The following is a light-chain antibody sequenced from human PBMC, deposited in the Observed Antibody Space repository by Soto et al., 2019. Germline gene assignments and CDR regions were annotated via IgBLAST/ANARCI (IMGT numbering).Light chain of an antibody. CDR1: SSDVGGYNY. J-gene: IGLJ1*01. CDR2: DVS. V-gene: IGLV2-14*03. CDR3: TSYTTSSTQV. Sequence: QSALTQPASVSGSPGQSITISCTGTSSDVGGYNYVSWYQQHPGKAPKIMIYDVSNRPSGVSNRFSGYKSGNTAYMTISGLQAEDEADYYCTSYTTSSTQVFGTGTKVTVL.